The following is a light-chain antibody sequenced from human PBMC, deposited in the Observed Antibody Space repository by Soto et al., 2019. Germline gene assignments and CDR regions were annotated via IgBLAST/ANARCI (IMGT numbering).Light chain of an antibody. CDR2: KAS. J-gene: IGKJ2*01. Sequence: DVVVTQSPVSLPVTLGQPASISCRSSQSLVSSNGDTCLHWFQQRSGQSPTRLIYKASNRDSGVPDGFSGSGSGTDFTLKISRVEAEDVGVYYCMQYILWPHPFGQGTKLEIK. CDR1: QSLVSSNGDTC. CDR3: MQYILWPHP. V-gene: IGKV2-30*01.